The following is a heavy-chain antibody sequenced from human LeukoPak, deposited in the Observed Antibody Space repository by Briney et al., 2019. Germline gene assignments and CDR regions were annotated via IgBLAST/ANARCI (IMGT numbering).Heavy chain of an antibody. V-gene: IGHV3-7*03. J-gene: IGHJ4*02. Sequence: PGGSLRLSCAASGFTFSSYWMSWVRQAPGKGLEWVADIKQDGSEKYYVDSVKGRFTISRDNAKNSLYLQMNSLRAEDTAVYYCPRDLEYSGSPYEYWGQGTLVTVSS. CDR2: IKQDGSEK. CDR3: PRDLEYSGSPYEY. D-gene: IGHD1-26*01. CDR1: GFTFSSYW.